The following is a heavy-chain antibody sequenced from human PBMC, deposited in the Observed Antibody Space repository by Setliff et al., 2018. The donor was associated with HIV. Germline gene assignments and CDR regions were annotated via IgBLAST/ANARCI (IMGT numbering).Heavy chain of an antibody. D-gene: IGHD5-18*01. Sequence: PSETLSLTCAVYGESFSGYYWNWIRQPPGKGLEWIGTIYSSGSTYYNPSLKSRATISVDTSKKQFSLNLSSVTATDTAVYYCARPRLGGTPMDRDAFDIWDQGTMVTVSS. CDR1: GESFSGYY. CDR3: ARPRLGGTPMDRDAFDI. V-gene: IGHV4-34*01. CDR2: IYSSGST. J-gene: IGHJ3*02.